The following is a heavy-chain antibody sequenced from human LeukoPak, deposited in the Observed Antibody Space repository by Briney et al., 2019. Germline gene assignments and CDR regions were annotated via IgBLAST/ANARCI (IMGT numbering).Heavy chain of an antibody. V-gene: IGHV1-2*06. CDR1: GYTFTGYY. D-gene: IGHD3-10*01. CDR3: ARGRLVRGVIYWFDP. J-gene: IGHJ5*02. Sequence: ASVKVSCKASGYTFTGYYMHWVRQAPGQGLEWMGRINPNSGGTNYAQKFQGRVTMTRDTSISTTYMELSRLRSDDTAVYYCARGRLVRGVIYWFDPWGQGTLVTVSS. CDR2: INPNSGGT.